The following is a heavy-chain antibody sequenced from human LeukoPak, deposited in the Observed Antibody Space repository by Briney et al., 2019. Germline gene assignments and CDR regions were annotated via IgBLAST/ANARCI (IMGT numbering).Heavy chain of an antibody. Sequence: SETLSHTCTVSRGSISSHYWSWIRQPPGKGLEWIGYMYDSGSTNYNPSLKSRVFISVDTSKNQFSLKLTSVTAADTAVYYCARDLGGSSSWFDSWGQGTLVTVSS. CDR2: MYDSGST. V-gene: IGHV4-59*11. J-gene: IGHJ5*01. CDR1: RGSISSHY. D-gene: IGHD6-13*01. CDR3: ARDLGGSSSWFDS.